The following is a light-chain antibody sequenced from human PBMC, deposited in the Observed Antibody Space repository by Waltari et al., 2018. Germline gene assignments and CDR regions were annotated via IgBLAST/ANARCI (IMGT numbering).Light chain of an antibody. Sequence: DIQMTQSPPSVSASVGDRVTIACRASQNIDNFLNWYQHKPGEAPQVLVFAASTLQDGVPSRFSASASGTHFTLTIGSLQPEDFATYYCQQSHSPPFTFGQGT. CDR2: AAS. V-gene: IGKV1-39*01. CDR3: QQSHSPPFT. CDR1: QNIDNF. J-gene: IGKJ2*01.